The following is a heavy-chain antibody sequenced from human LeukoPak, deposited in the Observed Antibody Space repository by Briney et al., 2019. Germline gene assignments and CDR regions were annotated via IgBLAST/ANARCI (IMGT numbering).Heavy chain of an antibody. CDR2: ISSSGSTI. J-gene: IGHJ6*04. CDR1: GFTFSSYE. D-gene: IGHD3-10*02. V-gene: IGHV3-48*03. Sequence: GGSLRLSCEGAGFTFSSYEINWVLQAPGKGLEWVSYISSSGSTIYYADSVKGRFTISRDNAKNSLYLQMNSLRAEDTAVYYCAELGITMIGGVWGKGTTVTISS. CDR3: AELGITMIGGV.